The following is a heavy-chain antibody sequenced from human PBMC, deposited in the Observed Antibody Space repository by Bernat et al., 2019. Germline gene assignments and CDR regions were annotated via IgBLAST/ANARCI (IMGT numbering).Heavy chain of an antibody. CDR2: ISSSSSTI. Sequence: EVQLVESGGGLVQPGGSLRLSCAASGFTFSSYSMNWVRQAPGKGLEWASYISSSSSTIYYADSVKGRFTISRDNAKNSLYLQMNSLRAEDTAVYYCARDGPYYYDSSGLDYWGQEPWSPSPQ. J-gene: IGHJ4*01. CDR1: GFTFSSYS. V-gene: IGHV3-48*01. D-gene: IGHD3-22*01. CDR3: ARDGPYYYDSSGLDY.